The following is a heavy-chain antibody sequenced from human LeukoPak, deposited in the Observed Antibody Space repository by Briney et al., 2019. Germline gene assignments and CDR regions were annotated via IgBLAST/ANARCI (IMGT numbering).Heavy chain of an antibody. CDR1: GFTFSDYY. D-gene: IGHD5-18*01. J-gene: IGHJ3*02. Sequence: GGSLRLSCAASGFTFSDYYMAWIRQAPGKGLEWVAVISDDGTKKYYADSVKGRFTISRDNSKNTLYLQMNSLRVEDTAVYYCAREVDTVMDWANDAFDIWGQGTMVIVSS. CDR2: ISDDGTKK. CDR3: AREVDTVMDWANDAFDI. V-gene: IGHV3-30-3*01.